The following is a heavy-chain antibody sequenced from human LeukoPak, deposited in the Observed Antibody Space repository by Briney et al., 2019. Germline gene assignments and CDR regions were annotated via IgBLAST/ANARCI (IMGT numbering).Heavy chain of an antibody. CDR1: GFTFSSYW. CDR2: IKQDGSAK. CDR3: ARDLSNLLGLYGMDV. D-gene: IGHD1-14*01. V-gene: IGHV3-7*01. Sequence: GGSLRLSCAASGFTFSSYWMSWVRQAPGKGLEWVANIKQDGSAKYYVDSVKGRFTISRDNAKNSLYLQMNSLRAEDTAVYYCARDLSNLLGLYGMDVWGQGTTVTVSS. J-gene: IGHJ6*02.